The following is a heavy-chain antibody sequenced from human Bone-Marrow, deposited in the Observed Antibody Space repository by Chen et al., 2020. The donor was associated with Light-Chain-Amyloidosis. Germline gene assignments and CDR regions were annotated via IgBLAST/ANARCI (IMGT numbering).Heavy chain of an antibody. V-gene: IGHV5-51*01. CDR1: GYTFPNYW. D-gene: IGHD5-12*01. J-gene: IGHJ4*02. Sequence: EVQLEQSGPEVKKPGESLKISCKGSGYTFPNYWIGWVRQMPGKGLEWTGVIYPDDSDARYRPSFDGQVTISADKSITTAYLQWRSLKASDTAMYYCARRRDGYNFDYWGQGTLVTVSS. CDR2: IYPDDSDA. CDR3: ARRRDGYNFDY.